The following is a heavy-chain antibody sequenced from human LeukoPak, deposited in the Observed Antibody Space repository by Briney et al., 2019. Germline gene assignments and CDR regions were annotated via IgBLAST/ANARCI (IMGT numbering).Heavy chain of an antibody. V-gene: IGHV4-34*01. J-gene: IGHJ6*03. Sequence: SETLSLTCAVYGGSFSGYYWSWILQPPGKGLEWIGEINHSGSTNYNPSLKSRVTISVDTSKNQFSLKLSSVTAADTAVYYCAREAPTYYDFWSGSPPGYYYMDVWGKGTTVTVSS. D-gene: IGHD3-3*01. CDR1: GGSFSGYY. CDR2: INHSGST. CDR3: AREAPTYYDFWSGSPPGYYYMDV.